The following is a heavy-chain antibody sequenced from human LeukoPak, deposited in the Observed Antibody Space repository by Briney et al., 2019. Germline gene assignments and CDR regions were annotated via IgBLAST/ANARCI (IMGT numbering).Heavy chain of an antibody. J-gene: IGHJ4*02. CDR3: ARDSPVLTF. Sequence: GGSLRLSCAASGFTFGSYSMSWVRQAPTKGLEWVSAISGNSDSIYYADSVKGRFTISRDNSRNTLYLQMNSLGAEDAAIYYCARDSPVLTFWGQGILVTVSS. V-gene: IGHV3-23*01. CDR1: GFTFGSYS. D-gene: IGHD2-8*01. CDR2: ISGNSDSI.